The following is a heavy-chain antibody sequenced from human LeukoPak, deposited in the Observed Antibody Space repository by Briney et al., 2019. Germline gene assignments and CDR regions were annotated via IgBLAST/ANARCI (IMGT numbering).Heavy chain of an antibody. Sequence: ASVKVSCKASGYTFTGYSMHWVRQAPGQGLEWMGWINPTSGGTNYAQKFQGRVTMTRDTSIGTAYMELSRLRSDDTAVYYCARGYCSSTSCYEFGDFWGQGTLVTVSS. V-gene: IGHV1-2*02. CDR1: GYTFTGYS. D-gene: IGHD2-2*01. J-gene: IGHJ4*02. CDR2: INPTSGGT. CDR3: ARGYCSSTSCYEFGDF.